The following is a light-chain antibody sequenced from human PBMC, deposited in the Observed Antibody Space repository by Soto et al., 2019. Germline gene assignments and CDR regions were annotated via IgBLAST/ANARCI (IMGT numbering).Light chain of an antibody. CDR2: DAS. CDR1: QSVSSY. J-gene: IGKJ1*01. V-gene: IGKV3-11*01. CDR3: QQRSNWLT. Sequence: EIVLTQSPATLSLSPGERATLSCRASQSVSSYLAWYQQKPGQAPRLLIYDASNRATGIPARFSGSGSGTDFTLPISSLEPEDFAVYYCQQRSNWLTFGQGTKV.